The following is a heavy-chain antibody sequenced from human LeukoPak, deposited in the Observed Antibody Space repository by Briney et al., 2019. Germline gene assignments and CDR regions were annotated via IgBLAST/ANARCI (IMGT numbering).Heavy chain of an antibody. CDR2: ISSSSSTI. Sequence: GGSLRLSSAASGFIFSNYAVNWVRQAPGKGLEWVSYISSSSSTIYYADSVKGRFTISRDNAKNSLYLQMNSLRAEDTAVYYCARGSTYYDSSGQVPFDYWGQGTLVTVSS. J-gene: IGHJ4*02. D-gene: IGHD3-22*01. CDR3: ARGSTYYDSSGQVPFDY. V-gene: IGHV3-48*01. CDR1: GFIFSNYA.